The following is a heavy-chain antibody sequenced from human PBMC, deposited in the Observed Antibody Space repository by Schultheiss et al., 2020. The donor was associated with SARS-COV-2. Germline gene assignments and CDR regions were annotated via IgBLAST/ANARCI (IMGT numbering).Heavy chain of an antibody. CDR2: FGSRGDTI. J-gene: IGHJ4*02. Sequence: GESLKISCPASGFSFSGYEMNWVRQAPGKGLEWVSNFGSRGDTIYYADSVKGRFTNSRDNAKNSLYLQMNSLRAEDTAVYYCARSDYIWGSFRYFFDLWGQGTLVTVSS. V-gene: IGHV3-48*03. CDR1: GFSFSGYE. D-gene: IGHD3-16*02. CDR3: ARSDYIWGSFRYFFDL.